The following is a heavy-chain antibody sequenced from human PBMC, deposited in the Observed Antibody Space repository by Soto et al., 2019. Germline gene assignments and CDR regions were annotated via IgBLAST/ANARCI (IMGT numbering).Heavy chain of an antibody. V-gene: IGHV2-5*01. J-gene: IGHJ3*02. CDR3: AXXHDLGGFDI. CDR1: GFSLNTRAVG. Sequence: GSGPTLVNPTETLTLTCTFSGFSLNTRAVGVGWIRQPPGKALEWLALINCNDDKRYSPSLXXRLTITKDTSKNHVVLTMTNIDPAETATYXCAXXHDLGGFDIWGQGTTVTVSS. D-gene: IGHD2-15*01. CDR2: INCNDDK.